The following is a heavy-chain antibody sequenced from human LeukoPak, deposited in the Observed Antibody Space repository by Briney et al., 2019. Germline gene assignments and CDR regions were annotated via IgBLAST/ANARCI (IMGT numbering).Heavy chain of an antibody. J-gene: IGHJ4*02. CDR2: IYSGGDT. D-gene: IGHD6-13*01. CDR3: TRGPGSTWYSDY. Sequence: GGSLRLSCAASGFTVSSNYMNWVRQAPGKGLEWVSIIYSGGDTYYADSVKGRFTISRDNTKNTLYLQMNSLRAEDTAVYYCTRGPGSTWYSDYWGQGTLVTVSS. V-gene: IGHV3-66*02. CDR1: GFTVSSNY.